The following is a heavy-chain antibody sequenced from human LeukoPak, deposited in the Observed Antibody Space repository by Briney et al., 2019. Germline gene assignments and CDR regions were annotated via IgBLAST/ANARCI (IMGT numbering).Heavy chain of an antibody. Sequence: ASVKVSCTASGYTFTGYYMHWVRQAPGQGLEWMGWINPNSGGTNYAQKFQGRVTMTRDTSISTAYMELSRLRSDDTAVYYCGYDSSGYYSGLGDYWGQGTLVTVSS. V-gene: IGHV1-2*02. CDR3: GYDSSGYYSGLGDY. CDR2: INPNSGGT. CDR1: GYTFTGYY. J-gene: IGHJ4*02. D-gene: IGHD3-22*01.